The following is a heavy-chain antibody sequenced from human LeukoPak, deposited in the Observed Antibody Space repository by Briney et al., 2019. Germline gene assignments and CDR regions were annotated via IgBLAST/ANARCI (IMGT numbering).Heavy chain of an antibody. CDR1: GGTFSSYA. Sequence: GASVKVSCKASGGTFSSYAISWVRQAPGQGLEWMGRIIPIFGTANYAQKFQGRVTITTDESTSTAYMELSSLRSEDTAVYYCARETDSSGYIVVYFDYWGQGTLVTVSS. V-gene: IGHV1-69*05. J-gene: IGHJ4*02. CDR2: IIPIFGTA. CDR3: ARETDSSGYIVVYFDY. D-gene: IGHD3-22*01.